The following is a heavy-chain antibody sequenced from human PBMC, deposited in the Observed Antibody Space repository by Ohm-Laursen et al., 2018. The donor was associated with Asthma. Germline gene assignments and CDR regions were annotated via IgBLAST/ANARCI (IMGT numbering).Heavy chain of an antibody. Sequence: RSLRLSCSASGFTFSTFSMHWVRQAPGKGLEWVAVFLYDGIRKYYADSVKGRFTISRDNSKNTLYLQMNSLRGEDTAVYYCARDSVYQPVDFYYGMDVWGQGATVTVS. D-gene: IGHD2-2*01. CDR3: ARDSVYQPVDFYYGMDV. J-gene: IGHJ6*02. CDR2: FLYDGIRK. CDR1: GFTFSTFS. V-gene: IGHV3-30*03.